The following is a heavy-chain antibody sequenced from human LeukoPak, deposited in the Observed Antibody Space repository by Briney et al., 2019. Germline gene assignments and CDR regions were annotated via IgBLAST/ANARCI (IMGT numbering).Heavy chain of an antibody. J-gene: IGHJ4*02. Sequence: GESLKISCKGSGYSSTDYWIGWVRQTPGKGLEWMGIISPADSDTRYNPSFQGQVTISADKSISTAYLQWSSLKASDIAMYYCVRPYCSGGSCYPDYWGQGTLVTVSS. CDR1: GYSSTDYW. CDR2: ISPADSDT. D-gene: IGHD2-15*01. V-gene: IGHV5-51*01. CDR3: VRPYCSGGSCYPDY.